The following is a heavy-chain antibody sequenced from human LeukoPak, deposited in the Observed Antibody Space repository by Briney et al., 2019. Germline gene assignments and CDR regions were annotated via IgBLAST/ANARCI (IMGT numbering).Heavy chain of an antibody. CDR2: IYTSGST. J-gene: IGHJ5*02. CDR3: ARGRGYYGSGSYYKRRNWFDP. CDR1: GGSISSYY. V-gene: IGHV4-4*09. D-gene: IGHD3-10*01. Sequence: SETLSLTCTVSGGSISSYYWSWIRQPPGKGLEWIGYIYTSGSTNYNPSLKSRVTISVDTSKNQFSLKLSSVTAADTAVYYCARGRGYYGSGSYYKRRNWFDPWGQGTLVTVSS.